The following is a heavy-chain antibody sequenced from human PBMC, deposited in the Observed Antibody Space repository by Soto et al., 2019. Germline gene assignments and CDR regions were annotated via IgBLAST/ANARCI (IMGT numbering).Heavy chain of an antibody. CDR2: INGGNANT. J-gene: IGHJ6*03. CDR1: GYTLESYS. V-gene: IGHV1-3*01. D-gene: IGHD1-26*01. CDR3: ARDRAQSGRGYSYDMDV. Sequence: AYVKVCCKDCGYTLESYSMHWVRQAPEKRPEWMGWINGGNANTKYSQKFQGRVTVTRDTSASTAYMELSSLRSEDTAVYYCARDRAQSGRGYSYDMDVCGKGTTVTVSS.